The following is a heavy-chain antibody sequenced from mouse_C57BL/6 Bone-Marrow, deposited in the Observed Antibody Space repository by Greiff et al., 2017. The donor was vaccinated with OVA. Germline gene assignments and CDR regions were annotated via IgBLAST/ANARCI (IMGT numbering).Heavy chain of an antibody. J-gene: IGHJ2*01. CDR1: GYTFTSYG. CDR2: IYPRSGNT. D-gene: IGHD1-1*01. V-gene: IGHV1-81*01. Sequence: VMLVESGAELARPGASVKLSCKASGYTFTSYGISWVKQRTGQGLEWIGEIYPRSGNTYYNEKFKGKATLTADKSSSTAYMELRSLTSEDSAVYFCAREGITTVYYFDYWGQGTTLTVSS. CDR3: AREGITTVYYFDY.